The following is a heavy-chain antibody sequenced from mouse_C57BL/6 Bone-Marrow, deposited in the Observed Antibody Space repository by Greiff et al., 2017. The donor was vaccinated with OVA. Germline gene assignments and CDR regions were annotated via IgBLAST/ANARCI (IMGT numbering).Heavy chain of an antibody. V-gene: IGHV1-59*01. CDR3: ARSSLWIAY. J-gene: IGHJ3*01. Sequence: QVQLQQPGAELVRPGTSVKLSSKASGYTFTSYWMHWVKQRPGQGLEWIGVIDPSDSYTNYNQKFKGKATLTVDTSSSTAYMQLSSLTSEDSAVYYCARSSLWIAYWGQGTLVTVSA. D-gene: IGHD6-1*01. CDR2: IDPSDSYT. CDR1: GYTFTSYW.